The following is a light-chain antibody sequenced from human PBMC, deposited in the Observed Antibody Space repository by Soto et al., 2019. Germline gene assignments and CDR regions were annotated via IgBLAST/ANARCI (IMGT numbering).Light chain of an antibody. J-gene: IGKJ4*01. Sequence: DMQMTQSPSTLSASVGDRVTITCRANQTINDWLAWYQQKPGKAPKLLIYGAYNLQTGVPSRFSGSGSGTEFTLTISSLQPDDFATYYCQRYNYYFGGGTKVDFK. V-gene: IGKV1-5*03. CDR3: QRYNYY. CDR1: QTINDW. CDR2: GAY.